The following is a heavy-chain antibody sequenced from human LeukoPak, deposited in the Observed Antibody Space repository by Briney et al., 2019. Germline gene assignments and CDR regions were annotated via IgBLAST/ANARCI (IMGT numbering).Heavy chain of an antibody. CDR1: GFTFDDYA. V-gene: IGHV3-43D*03. CDR2: ISWDGGST. Sequence: PGGSLRLSCAASGFTFDDYAMHWVRQAPGKGLEWVSLISWDGGSTYYADSVKGRFTISRDNSKNSLYLQMNSLRAEDTALYYCAKDIEAAAGEGVYFDYWGQGTLVTVSS. J-gene: IGHJ4*02. CDR3: AKDIEAAAGEGVYFDY. D-gene: IGHD6-13*01.